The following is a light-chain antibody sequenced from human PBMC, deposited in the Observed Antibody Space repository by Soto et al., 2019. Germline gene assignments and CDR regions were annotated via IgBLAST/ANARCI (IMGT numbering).Light chain of an antibody. CDR2: EVS. CDR1: SSDVGIYNY. J-gene: IGLJ1*01. Sequence: QSVLTQPASVSGSPGQSITISCTGTSSDVGIYNYVSWYQQHPGKAPKLMIYEVSNRPSGVPNRFSGSKSGNTASLTISGLQDEEEADYSCNSYKSSSTQVFGTGTKVTV. CDR3: NSYKSSSTQV. V-gene: IGLV2-14*01.